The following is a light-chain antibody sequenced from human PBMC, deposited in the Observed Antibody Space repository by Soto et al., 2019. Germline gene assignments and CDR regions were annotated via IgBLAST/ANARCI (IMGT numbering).Light chain of an antibody. CDR1: QSISNY. CDR3: QQSYTTLLYT. J-gene: IGKJ2*01. Sequence: IQMTQSPSSLSAFVGDRVTITCRASQSISNYLNWYQQKPGKAPQLLIYAASSLQSGVPSRFSGSGSGTDFTLTISSLQPEDFATYYCQQSYTTLLYTFGQGTKLEVK. CDR2: AAS. V-gene: IGKV1-39*01.